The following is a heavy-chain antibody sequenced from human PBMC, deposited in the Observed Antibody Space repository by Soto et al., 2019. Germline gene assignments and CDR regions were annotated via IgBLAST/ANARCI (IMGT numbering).Heavy chain of an antibody. Sequence: QVGLVESGGGVVQPGKSLRLSCAASGFTFSSYAMHWVRQAPGKGLEWVAVIFHDGTDEYYADSVKGRLTVSRDNSKNALNLHMNSLKPEDTAVYYCATAYTYGPDAFDIWGQGTMVTVTS. J-gene: IGHJ3*02. CDR3: ATAYTYGPDAFDI. V-gene: IGHV3-30-3*01. D-gene: IGHD5-18*01. CDR1: GFTFSSYA. CDR2: IFHDGTDE.